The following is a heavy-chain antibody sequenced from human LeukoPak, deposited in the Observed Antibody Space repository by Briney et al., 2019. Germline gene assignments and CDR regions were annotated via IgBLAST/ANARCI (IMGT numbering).Heavy chain of an antibody. J-gene: IGHJ4*02. CDR2: IYPGDSDT. V-gene: IGHV5-51*01. D-gene: IGHD5/OR15-5a*01. CDR3: ARLKVVSTTRAYFDS. Sequence: GESLKISCEVSGYIFTNYWIGWVRQLPGKGVEWMGIIYPGDSDTRYSPSFQGQVTFSADKSISTAYLQWTSLKASDTAMFYCARLKVVSTTRAYFDSWGQGTLVTVSS. CDR1: GYIFTNYW.